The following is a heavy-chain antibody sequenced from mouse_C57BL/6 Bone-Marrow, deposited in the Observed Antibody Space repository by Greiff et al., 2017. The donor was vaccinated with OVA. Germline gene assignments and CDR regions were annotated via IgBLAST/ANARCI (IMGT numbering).Heavy chain of an antibody. CDR2: INPNNGGT. D-gene: IGHD2-4*01. V-gene: IGHV1-26*01. Sequence: EVQLQQSGPELVKPGASVKISCKASGYTFTDYYMNWVKQSHGKSLEWIGDINPNNGGTSYNQKFKGKATLTVDKSSSTAYMELRSLTSEDSAVYYCARSMIKDYFDYWGQGTTLTVSS. CDR3: ARSMIKDYFDY. CDR1: GYTFTDYY. J-gene: IGHJ2*01.